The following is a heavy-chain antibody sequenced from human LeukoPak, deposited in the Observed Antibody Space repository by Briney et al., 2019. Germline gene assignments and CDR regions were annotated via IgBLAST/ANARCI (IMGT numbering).Heavy chain of an antibody. V-gene: IGHV3-30*18. J-gene: IGHJ4*02. CDR3: AKDPDSSSSYFDY. Sequence: GGSLRLSCADSGFTFSSYGMHWVRQAPGKGLEWVAVISYDGSNKYYADSVKGRFTISRDNSKNTLYLQMNSLRAEDTAVYYCAKDPDSSSSYFDYWGQGTLVTVSS. CDR2: ISYDGSNK. CDR1: GFTFSSYG. D-gene: IGHD6-6*01.